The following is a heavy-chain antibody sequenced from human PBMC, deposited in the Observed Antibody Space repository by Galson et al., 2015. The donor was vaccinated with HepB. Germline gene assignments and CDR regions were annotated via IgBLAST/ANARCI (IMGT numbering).Heavy chain of an antibody. CDR2: ISSTSNYI. Sequence: SLRLSCAASGFPFSSYNMNWVRQAPGKGLEWVSSISSTSNYIYYADSVKGRFSISRDNAKNSLYLHMNSLSAEDTAVYYCARDRPTAIAAAASFLHWGQGTLVTVPS. D-gene: IGHD6-25*01. CDR1: GFPFSSYN. J-gene: IGHJ1*01. V-gene: IGHV3-21*01. CDR3: ARDRPTAIAAAASFLH.